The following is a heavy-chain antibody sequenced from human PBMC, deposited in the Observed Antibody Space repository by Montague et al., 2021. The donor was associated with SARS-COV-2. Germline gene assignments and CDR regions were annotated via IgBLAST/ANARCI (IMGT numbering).Heavy chain of an antibody. CDR3: ARGAPGY. Sequence: SETLSLTCAVYGGSFSDYHWTWIRQSPGGGLEWIGQINYGGSTKYNPSLKSQVTISIDTSKNQFSLKLTYVTAADKAVYYCARGAPGYWGQGTLVTVSS. CDR2: INYGGST. J-gene: IGHJ4*02. CDR1: GGSFSDYH. D-gene: IGHD1-1*01. V-gene: IGHV4-34*01.